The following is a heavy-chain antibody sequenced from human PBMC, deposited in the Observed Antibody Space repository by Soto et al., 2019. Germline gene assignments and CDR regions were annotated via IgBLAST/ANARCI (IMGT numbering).Heavy chain of an antibody. V-gene: IGHV4-4*02. J-gene: IGHJ3*02. D-gene: IGHD2-15*01. CDR1: GGSISSDKW. CDR2: IYRSGST. Sequence: LSLTCAVSGGSISSDKWWSWVRQPPGKGLEWIGEIYRSGSTNHNPSLKSRVTISVDNSKNQFSLRLSSVTAADTAMYYCARDRGVGGTRGAFDIWGQGTMVTVSS. CDR3: ARDRGVGGTRGAFDI.